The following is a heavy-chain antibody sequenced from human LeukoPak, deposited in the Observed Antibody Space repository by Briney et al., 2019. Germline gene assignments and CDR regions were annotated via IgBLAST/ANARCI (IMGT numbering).Heavy chain of an antibody. Sequence: SETLSLTCTVSGGSISSYYWSWIRQPPGKGLEWIGSIYYSGSTYYNPSLKSRVTISVDTSKNQFSLKLSSVTAADTAVYYCARHGSGSYYESPNFNYWGQGTLVTVSS. CDR1: GGSISSYY. CDR3: ARHGSGSYYESPNFNY. D-gene: IGHD1-26*01. J-gene: IGHJ4*02. CDR2: IYYSGST. V-gene: IGHV4-39*01.